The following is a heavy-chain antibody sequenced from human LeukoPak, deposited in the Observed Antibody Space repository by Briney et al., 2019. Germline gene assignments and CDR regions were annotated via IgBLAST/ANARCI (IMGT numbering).Heavy chain of an antibody. D-gene: IGHD2-15*01. CDR1: GFTFSSYS. Sequence: PGGSLRLSCAASGFTFSSYSMNWVRQAPGKGLEWVSAISGSGGSTYYADSVKGRFTISRDNSKNTLYLQMNSLRAEDTAVYYCAKDLPRYCSGGSCYFSSVDTAIGTGYWGQGTLVTVSS. CDR3: AKDLPRYCSGGSCYFSSVDTAIGTGY. CDR2: ISGSGGST. V-gene: IGHV3-23*01. J-gene: IGHJ4*02.